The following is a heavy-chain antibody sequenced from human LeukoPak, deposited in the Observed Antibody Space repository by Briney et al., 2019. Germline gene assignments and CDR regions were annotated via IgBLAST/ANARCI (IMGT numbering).Heavy chain of an antibody. J-gene: IGHJ4*02. D-gene: IGHD6-13*01. CDR3: ARGIAAANP. CDR1: GGSISSYY. V-gene: IGHV4-59*01. CDR2: IFYSGST. Sequence: SETLSLTCTVSGGSISSYYWSWIRQPPGEGLEWIGYIFYSGSTNYNPSLKSRVSISVDTSKNQFSLKLSSVTAADTAVYYCARGIAAANPWGQGTLVTVSS.